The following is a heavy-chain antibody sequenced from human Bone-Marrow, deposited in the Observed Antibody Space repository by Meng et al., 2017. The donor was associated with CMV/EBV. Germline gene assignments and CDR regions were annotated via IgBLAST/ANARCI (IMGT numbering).Heavy chain of an antibody. V-gene: IGHV1-2*02. CDR3: ARCMLPFHYCSSTSCANWFDP. CDR1: GYTFTGYY. CDR2: INPNSGGT. D-gene: IGHD2-2*01. Sequence: ASVKVSCKASGYTFTGYYMHWVRQAPGQGLEWMGWINPNSGGTNYAQKFQGRVTMTRDTSISTAYMELSRLRSDDTAVYYCARCMLPFHYCSSTSCANWFDPWGQGTLVTVPS. J-gene: IGHJ5*02.